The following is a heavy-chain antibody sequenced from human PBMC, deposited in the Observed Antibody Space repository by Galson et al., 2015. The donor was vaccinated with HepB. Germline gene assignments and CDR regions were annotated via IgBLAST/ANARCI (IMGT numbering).Heavy chain of an antibody. CDR2: IRSKAYGGTT. CDR1: GFTFGDYA. V-gene: IGHV3-49*03. CDR3: TREELEKYYDSSGYLGGDY. Sequence: SLRLSCAASGFTFGDYAMSWFRQAPGKGLEWVGFIRSKAYGGTTEYAASVKGRFTTSRDDSKSIAYLQMNSLKTEDTAVYYCTREELEKYYDSSGYLGGDYWGQGTLVTVSS. D-gene: IGHD3-22*01. J-gene: IGHJ4*02.